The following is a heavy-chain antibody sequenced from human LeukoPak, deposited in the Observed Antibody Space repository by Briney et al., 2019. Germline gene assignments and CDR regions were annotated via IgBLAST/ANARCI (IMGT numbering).Heavy chain of an antibody. J-gene: IGHJ4*02. D-gene: IGHD6-6*01. V-gene: IGHV4-61*02. Sequence: SETLSLTCTVSGGSISSGSYYWSWIRQPAGKGLEWIGRIYTSGSTNYNPSLKSRVTISVDTSKNQFSLKLSSVTAADTAVYYCASHFSSSARIFDYWGQGTLVTVSS. CDR3: ASHFSSSARIFDY. CDR1: GGSISSGSYY. CDR2: IYTSGST.